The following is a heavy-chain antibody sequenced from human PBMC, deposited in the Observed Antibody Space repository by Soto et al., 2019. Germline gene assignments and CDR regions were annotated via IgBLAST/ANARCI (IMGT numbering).Heavy chain of an antibody. V-gene: IGHV3-53*01. Sequence: EVQLVESGGGLIQPGGSLRLSCAVSGFTVSSYYMSWGRQAPGKGLEWVSAIWTNGGTYYAYSVSGRFSISRDNSKNLVYLQMNSRRVEDPAVYYCARDEYSADSWGQGTLVTVSS. J-gene: IGHJ4*02. CDR3: ARDEYSADS. CDR2: IWTNGGT. CDR1: GFTVSSYY. D-gene: IGHD6-6*01.